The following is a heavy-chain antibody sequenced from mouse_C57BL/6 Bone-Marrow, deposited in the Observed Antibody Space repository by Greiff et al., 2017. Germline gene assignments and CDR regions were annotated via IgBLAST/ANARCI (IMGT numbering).Heavy chain of an antibody. CDR1: GYTFTSYG. V-gene: IGHV1-81*01. D-gene: IGHD1-1*01. Sequence: VQLQQSGAELARPGASVKLSCKASGYTFTSYGIRWVKQRPGQGLEWIGEIYPRSGNTYYNEKFKGKATLTADKSSCTAYMELRSLTSEDSAVFFCASYDGSGGNYWGQGTTLTVSS. CDR3: ASYDGSGGNY. CDR2: IYPRSGNT. J-gene: IGHJ2*01.